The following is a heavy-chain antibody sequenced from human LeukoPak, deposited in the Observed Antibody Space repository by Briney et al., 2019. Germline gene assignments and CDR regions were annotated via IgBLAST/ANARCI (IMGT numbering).Heavy chain of an antibody. CDR3: ARDKYSFDYYRSDGFDI. Sequence: GGSLRLSCAASGFTFSHYWMSWVRQAPGKGLEWVANIKLDGSEKYYVDSVKGRFTISRDNAKNSLYLQMNSLGAEDTAVYYCARDKYSFDYYRSDGFDIWGQGTMVTVSS. V-gene: IGHV3-7*01. CDR1: GFTFSHYW. J-gene: IGHJ3*02. D-gene: IGHD5-18*01. CDR2: IKLDGSEK.